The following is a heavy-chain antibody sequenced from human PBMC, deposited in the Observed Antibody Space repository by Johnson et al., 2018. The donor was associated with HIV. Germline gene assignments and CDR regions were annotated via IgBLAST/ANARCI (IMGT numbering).Heavy chain of an antibody. J-gene: IGHJ3*02. CDR2: IGTAGDT. CDR1: GFTFSSYD. V-gene: IGHV3-13*01. CDR3: ARDLWAYSTRDDAFDI. Sequence: VLLVESGGGLVQPGGSLRLSCAASGFTFSSYDMHWVRQATGKGLEWVSAIGTAGDTYYPDSVKGRFTISRDNSKDMLYLQMNSLRAEDTAVYYCARDLWAYSTRDDAFDIWGQGTMVTVSS. D-gene: IGHD6-13*01.